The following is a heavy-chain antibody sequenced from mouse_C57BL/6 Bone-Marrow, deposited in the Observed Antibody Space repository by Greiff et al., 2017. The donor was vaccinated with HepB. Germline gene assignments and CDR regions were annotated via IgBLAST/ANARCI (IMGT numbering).Heavy chain of an antibody. CDR2: IHPNSGST. J-gene: IGHJ1*03. CDR1: GYNFTSYW. CDR3: ARSHYSNDEYFDV. Sequence: VQLQQSGAELVKPGASVKLSCKATGYNFTSYWMHWVKQRPGQGLEWIGMIHPNSGSTNYNEKLKSKATLAVDKSSSTAYMQLSSLTSEDSAVYDCARSHYSNDEYFDVWGTGATDTVAS. V-gene: IGHV1-64*01. D-gene: IGHD2-12*01.